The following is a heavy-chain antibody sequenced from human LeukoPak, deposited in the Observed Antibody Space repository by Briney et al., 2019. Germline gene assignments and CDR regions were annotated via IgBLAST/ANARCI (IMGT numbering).Heavy chain of an antibody. V-gene: IGHV1-18*01. CDR1: GYTFTSYG. D-gene: IGHD2-2*01. J-gene: IGHJ4*02. CDR2: ISAYNGNT. Sequence: ASVKVSCKASGYTFTSYGISWVRQAPGQGREWMGWISAYNGNTNYAQKLQGRVTMTTDTSTSTAYMELRSLRSDDTAVYYCARDSSDCSSTSCYWGAFDYWGQGTLVTVSS. CDR3: ARDSSDCSSTSCYWGAFDY.